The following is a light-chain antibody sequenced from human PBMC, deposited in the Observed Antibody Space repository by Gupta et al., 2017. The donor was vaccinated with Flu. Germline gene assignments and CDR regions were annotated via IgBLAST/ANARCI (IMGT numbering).Light chain of an antibody. Sequence: ATLSLSPGERATLSCRASQSISSYLAWYQHKPGQAPRLLIYDASNMATGIPDRFSGSGSGTDFTLTISSLEPEDFAVYYCQQRSNWPRNTFGQGTKLEIK. CDR1: QSISSY. CDR3: QQRSNWPRNT. CDR2: DAS. V-gene: IGKV3-11*01. J-gene: IGKJ2*01.